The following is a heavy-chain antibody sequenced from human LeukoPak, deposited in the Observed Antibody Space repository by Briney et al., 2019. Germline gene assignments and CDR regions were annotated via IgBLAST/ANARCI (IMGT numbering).Heavy chain of an antibody. J-gene: IGHJ4*02. V-gene: IGHV3-49*03. CDR1: GFTFGNYA. CDR3: TRAGIGYCSSTSCPSRPYFDY. D-gene: IGHD2-2*01. Sequence: GGALRLSCTASGFTFGNYAMSWFRQAPGKGLEGVGFIRSKAYGGTTEYAASVKGRFTISRDDSKSIAYLQMNSLKTEDTAVYYCTRAGIGYCSSTSCPSRPYFDYWGQGTLVTVSS. CDR2: IRSKAYGGTT.